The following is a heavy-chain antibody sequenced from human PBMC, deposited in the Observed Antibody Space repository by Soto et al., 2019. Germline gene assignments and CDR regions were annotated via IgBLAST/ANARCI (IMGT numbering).Heavy chain of an antibody. CDR2: ISYSGST. V-gene: IGHV4-59*01. CDR1: GDSISSYY. D-gene: IGHD6-6*01. Sequence: QVQLQESGPGLVKPSETLSLTCTVSGDSISSYYWSWIRQPPAKGLEWIGYISYSGSTNYNPSLKSRVTISVDTSKNQFSLKLSSVTAADTAVYYCAKEPRSSGYFDLWGRGTVVTVSS. CDR3: AKEPRSSGYFDL. J-gene: IGHJ2*01.